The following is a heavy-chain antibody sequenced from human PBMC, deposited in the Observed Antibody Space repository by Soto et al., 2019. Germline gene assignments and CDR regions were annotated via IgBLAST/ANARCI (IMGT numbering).Heavy chain of an antibody. Sequence: ASVKVSCKASGGTFSSYAISWVRQAPGQGLEWMGGIIPIFGTANYAQKFQGRVTITADESTSTAYMELSSLRSEDTAVYYCARDWYSSGWYGYWGQGTLVTVSS. V-gene: IGHV1-69*13. CDR1: GGTFSSYA. CDR2: IIPIFGTA. D-gene: IGHD6-19*01. CDR3: ARDWYSSGWYGY. J-gene: IGHJ4*02.